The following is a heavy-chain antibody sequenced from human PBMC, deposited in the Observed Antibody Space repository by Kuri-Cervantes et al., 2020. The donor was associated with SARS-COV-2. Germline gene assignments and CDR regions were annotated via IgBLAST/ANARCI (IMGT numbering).Heavy chain of an antibody. D-gene: IGHD1-26*01. V-gene: IGHV3-21*01. J-gene: IGHJ4*02. CDR3: ASQGAVY. Sequence: GESLKISCAASGFTFNSYGMHWVRQAPGKGLEWVSSISSSSSYIYYADSVKGRFTISRDNAKNSLYLQMNSLRAEDTAVYYCASQGAVYWGQGTLVTVSS. CDR2: ISSSSSYI. CDR1: GFTFNSYG.